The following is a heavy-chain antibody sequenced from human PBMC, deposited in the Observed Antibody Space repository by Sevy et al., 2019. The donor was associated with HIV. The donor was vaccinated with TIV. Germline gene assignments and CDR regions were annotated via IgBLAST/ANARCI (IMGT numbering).Heavy chain of an antibody. CDR1: GFTVSNNY. D-gene: IGHD5-18*01. J-gene: IGHJ4*02. CDR3: ARVPDYSYRFGVDY. V-gene: IGHV3-53*01. Sequence: GGSLRLSCAASGFTVSNNYMNWVRQAPGKGLEWVSVIYSDGSTYYVDSVKGRYTISRDNSKNTLFLQMNSLRADDTAVYSCARVPDYSYRFGVDYWGQGTLVTVSS. CDR2: IYSDGST.